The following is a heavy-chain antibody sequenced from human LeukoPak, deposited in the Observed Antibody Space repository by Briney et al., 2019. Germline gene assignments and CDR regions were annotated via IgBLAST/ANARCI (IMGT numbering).Heavy chain of an antibody. J-gene: IGHJ4*02. D-gene: IGHD1-7*01. CDR1: GGSISSSSYY. V-gene: IGHV4-39*01. CDR2: LYYRGST. CDR3: ARHGWKYGFDY. Sequence: PSETLSLTCTVSGGSISSSSYYWGWIRQPPGKGLEWIGSLYYRGSTYYNPSLKSRIIISVDTSKNQFSLKLSSVTAADTAVYYCARHGWKYGFDYWGPGTLVTVSS.